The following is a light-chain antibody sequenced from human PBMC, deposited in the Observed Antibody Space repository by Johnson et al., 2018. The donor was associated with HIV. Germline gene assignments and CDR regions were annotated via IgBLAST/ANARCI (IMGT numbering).Light chain of an antibody. CDR1: SSNIANNY. Sequence: QSVLTQPPSVSAAPGQKVTISCSGSSSNIANNYVSWYQQLPGTAPKLLIFENNKRPSGIPDRFSGSKSGTSATLGITGLQTGDEADDYCGTWDSSLSAYVFGTGTKVTVL. CDR2: ENN. CDR3: GTWDSSLSAYV. J-gene: IGLJ1*01. V-gene: IGLV1-51*02.